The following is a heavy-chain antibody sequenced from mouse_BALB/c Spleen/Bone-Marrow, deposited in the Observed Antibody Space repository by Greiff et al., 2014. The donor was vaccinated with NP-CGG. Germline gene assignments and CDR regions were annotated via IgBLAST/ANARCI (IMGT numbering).Heavy chain of an antibody. CDR2: IHPTSGHT. CDR1: GYTFTRSW. D-gene: IGHD1-1*01. CDR3: ANYYGSSSY. J-gene: IGHJ2*01. V-gene: IGHV1S130*01. Sequence: QVQLQQSGSVLVRPGASVKLSCKASGYTFTRSWLHWAKQRPGHGLEWIGEIHPTSGHTNYNEKFKGKATLTVDTSSSTAYVDLSSLTSEDSAVYYCANYYGSSSYWGQGTTLTVTS.